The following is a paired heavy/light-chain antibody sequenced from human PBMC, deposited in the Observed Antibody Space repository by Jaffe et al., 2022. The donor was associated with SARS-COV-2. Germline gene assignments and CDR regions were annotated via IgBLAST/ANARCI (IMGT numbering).Light chain of an antibody. Sequence: QTVVTQEPSFSVSPGGTVTLTCGLTSGSVSSTYYPSWYQQTPGQAPRTLIYGTNIRSSGVPDRFSGSILGNKAALSITGAQADDETDYYCVLYMGSGIWVFGGGTKLTVL. CDR1: SGSVSSTYY. CDR3: VLYMGSGIWV. V-gene: IGLV8-61*01. CDR2: GTN. J-gene: IGLJ3*02.
Heavy chain of an antibody. CDR3: ARGAYCSGGSCSQRNGNYYYFDV. CDR1: GFSFSGYG. J-gene: IGHJ6*02. Sequence: QVQLVESGGGVVQPGRSLRLSCAASGFSFSGYGIHWVRQFPGKGLEWVAAISYDGSRKYYEDSVKGRFAISRDNSKNTLYLQMNSLGAEDTALYYCARGAYCSGGSCSQRNGNYYYFDVWGQGTTVTVSS. D-gene: IGHD2-15*01. CDR2: ISYDGSRK. V-gene: IGHV3-30*03.